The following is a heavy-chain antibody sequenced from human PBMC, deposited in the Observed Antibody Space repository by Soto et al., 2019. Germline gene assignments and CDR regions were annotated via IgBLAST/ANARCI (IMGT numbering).Heavy chain of an antibody. J-gene: IGHJ6*02. CDR1: GGSVSSGSYY. Sequence: KPSETLSLTCTVSGGSVSSGSYYWSWIRQPPGKGLEWIGYIYYSGSTNYNPSLKSRVTISVDTSKNQFSLKLSSVTAADTAVYYCARAPPVDYDFWSGYVMDVWGQGTTVTVSS. CDR3: ARAPPVDYDFWSGYVMDV. V-gene: IGHV4-61*01. CDR2: IYYSGST. D-gene: IGHD3-3*01.